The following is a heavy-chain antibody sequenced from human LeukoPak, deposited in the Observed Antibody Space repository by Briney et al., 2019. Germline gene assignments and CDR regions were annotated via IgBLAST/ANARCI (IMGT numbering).Heavy chain of an antibody. CDR3: ARCTTPGRALDL. Sequence: GRSLRLSCAASGFNFDDYAMHWVRQVPGKGLEWVSGITWNSGMMDYADSVEGRFSISRDNAKNSLYLQMNSLRTEDTAFYYCARCTTPGRALDLWGQGTLVTVSS. V-gene: IGHV3-9*01. D-gene: IGHD1-1*01. CDR2: ITWNSGMM. CDR1: GFNFDDYA. J-gene: IGHJ5*02.